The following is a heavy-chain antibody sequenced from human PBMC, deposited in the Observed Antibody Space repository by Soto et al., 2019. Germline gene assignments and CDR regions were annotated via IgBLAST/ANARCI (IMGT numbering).Heavy chain of an antibody. CDR1: GYTFTSYY. CDR3: ARTRYGRGGSCHCDY. V-gene: IGHV1-46*01. Sequence: QVQLVQSGAEVKKPGASVQVSCKASGYTFTSYYMHWVRQAPGQGLEWLGIINPSGGSTSYAQKFQGRVTMTRDTSTSTVYRELSSLRSEDTAVYDCARTRYGRGGSCHCDYWGQGTLVTVSS. CDR2: INPSGGST. D-gene: IGHD2-15*01. J-gene: IGHJ4*02.